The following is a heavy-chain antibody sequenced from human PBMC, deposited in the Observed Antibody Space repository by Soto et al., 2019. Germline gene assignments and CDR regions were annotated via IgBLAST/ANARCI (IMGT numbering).Heavy chain of an antibody. CDR3: ARDGYGGNSNY. V-gene: IGHV1-69*08. CDR2: IIPILGIA. D-gene: IGHD4-17*01. J-gene: IGHJ4*02. CDR1: GGTFSSYT. Sequence: QVQLVQSGAAVKKPGSSVKVSCKASGGTFSSYTISWVRQAPGQGLEWMGRIIPILGIANYAQKFQGRVTITADKSTSTAYMELRSQRSEDTDVYYCARDGYGGNSNYWGQGTLVTVSS.